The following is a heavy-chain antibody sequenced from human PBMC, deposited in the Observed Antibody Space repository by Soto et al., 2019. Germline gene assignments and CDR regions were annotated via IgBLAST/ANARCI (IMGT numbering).Heavy chain of an antibody. CDR1: GGSISSGGYY. CDR3: ARSPGYCTNGVCYTGDAFDI. Sequence: SETLSLTCTVSGGSISSGGYYWSWIRQHPGKGLEWIGYIYYSGSTYYNPSLKSRVTISVDTSKNQFSLKLSSVTAADTAVYYCARSPGYCTNGVCYTGDAFDIWGQGTMVTVS. V-gene: IGHV4-31*03. CDR2: IYYSGST. J-gene: IGHJ3*02. D-gene: IGHD2-8*01.